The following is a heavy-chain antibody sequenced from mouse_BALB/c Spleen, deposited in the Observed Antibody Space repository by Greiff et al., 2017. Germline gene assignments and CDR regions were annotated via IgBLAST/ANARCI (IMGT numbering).Heavy chain of an antibody. D-gene: IGHD1-1*01. CDR2: IDPANGNT. J-gene: IGHJ4*01. V-gene: IGHV14-3*02. Sequence: EVQVVESGAELVKPGASVKLSCTASGFNIKDTYMHWVKQRPEQGLEWIGRIDPANGNTKYDPKFQGKATITADTSSNTAYLQLSSLTSEDTAVYYCAYYYGSSYAMDYWGQGTSVTVSS. CDR1: GFNIKDTY. CDR3: AYYYGSSYAMDY.